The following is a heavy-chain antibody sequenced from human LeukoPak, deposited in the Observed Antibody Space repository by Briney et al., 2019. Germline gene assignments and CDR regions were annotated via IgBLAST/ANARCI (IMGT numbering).Heavy chain of an antibody. V-gene: IGHV3-48*01. CDR3: ARDYKYAFDN. Sequence: GGSLRLSCAASGFTFSDYSMNWVRQAPGKGLEWISYIGIDSGNTNYADSVKGRFTISGDKAKNSLYLQMNSLRVEDTAVYYCARDYKYAFDNWGQGTLVTVSS. CDR1: GFTFSDYS. CDR2: IGIDSGNT. J-gene: IGHJ4*02. D-gene: IGHD5-24*01.